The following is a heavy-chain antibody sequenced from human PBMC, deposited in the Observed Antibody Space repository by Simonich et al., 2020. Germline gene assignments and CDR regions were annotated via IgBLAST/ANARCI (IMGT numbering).Heavy chain of an antibody. V-gene: IGHV1-2*02. D-gene: IGHD7-27*01. CDR3: ARGPRWTGDDAFDI. CDR2: INPHRGGT. J-gene: IGHJ3*02. Sequence: QVQLVQSGAEVKKPGASVKVSCKASGYTFTGYYMHWVRQAPGQGLEVVGRINPHRGGTNYAKKFQGRVTMTRDTSISTAYMELSRLRSDDTAVYYCARGPRWTGDDAFDIWGQGTMVTVSS. CDR1: GYTFTGYY.